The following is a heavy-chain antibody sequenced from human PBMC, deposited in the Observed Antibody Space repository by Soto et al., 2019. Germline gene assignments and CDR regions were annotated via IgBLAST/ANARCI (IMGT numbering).Heavy chain of an antibody. J-gene: IGHJ4*02. CDR3: TRGSAATLSLFSFDT. CDR2: VYHRAIT. Sequence: LSLTFAVSVASMTTGGFSWTWVRQPPGGVLEWIGHVYHRAITQYNPSLKGRVSISVDTSRSLFSLRLTSLTAADTAVYFCTRGSAATLSLFSFDTWGEGTTVTVYS. CDR1: VASMTTGGFS. D-gene: IGHD6-13*01. V-gene: IGHV4-30-2*01.